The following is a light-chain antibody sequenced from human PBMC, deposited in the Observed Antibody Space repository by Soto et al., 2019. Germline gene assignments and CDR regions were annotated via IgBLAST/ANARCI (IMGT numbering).Light chain of an antibody. J-gene: IGKJ5*01. Sequence: EIVMTQSPATLSVSPGERATLSCRASQSVSSNLAWYQQKPGRAPSLLIYGASTRATGIPARFSGSGSGTEFTLTISSLQSEDCAVYYGQQYNNWPITFGQGTRLEIK. CDR1: QSVSSN. V-gene: IGKV3D-15*01. CDR2: GAS. CDR3: QQYNNWPIT.